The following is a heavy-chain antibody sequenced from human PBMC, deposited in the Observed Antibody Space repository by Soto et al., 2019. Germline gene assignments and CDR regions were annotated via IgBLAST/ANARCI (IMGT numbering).Heavy chain of an antibody. CDR2: IYSNGDT. CDR1: GFSVGSNY. V-gene: IGHV3-53*02. D-gene: IGHD2-8*01. J-gene: IGHJ4*01. CDR3: ARKTDSGPVPEADGV. Sequence: EVQLVETGGGLIQPGGSLRLSCAASGFSVGSNYMTWVRQSPGKGLEWVSLIYSNGDTDYADSVKGRFSISRENCKNTLYLQMNNLRAEDTAVYHCARKTDSGPVPEADGVWGRGTLVTVSS.